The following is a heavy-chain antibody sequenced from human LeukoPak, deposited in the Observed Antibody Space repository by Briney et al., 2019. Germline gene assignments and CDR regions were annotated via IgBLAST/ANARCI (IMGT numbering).Heavy chain of an antibody. CDR2: INHSAST. V-gene: IGHV4-34*01. J-gene: IGHJ3*02. Sequence: PSETLSLTCAVYGGPFRGGSWSWIRQPPGKGLEWIGEINHSASTNYNPSLKSRVTISVDTSKNQFSLNLTSVTAADTAVYYCRTEGLAATGTQWHAVDIWGQGAMVTVSS. CDR1: GGPFRGGS. D-gene: IGHD6-13*01. CDR3: RTEGLAATGTQWHAVDI.